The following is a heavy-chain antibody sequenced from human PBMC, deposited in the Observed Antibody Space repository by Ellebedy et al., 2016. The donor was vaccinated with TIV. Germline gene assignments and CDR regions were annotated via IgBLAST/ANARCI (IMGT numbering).Heavy chain of an antibody. CDR1: GGSIHSANY. CDR2: IYHSGST. Sequence: MPGGSLRLSCGVSGGSIHSANYWSWVRQSPGRGLEWIGEIYHSGSTNYNPSIKSRVTISVDKSKNQFSLKLSSVTAADTAVYYCAKRQAYGDYEYAFDVWGQGTMVTVSS. V-gene: IGHV4-4*02. J-gene: IGHJ3*01. CDR3: AKRQAYGDYEYAFDV. D-gene: IGHD4-17*01.